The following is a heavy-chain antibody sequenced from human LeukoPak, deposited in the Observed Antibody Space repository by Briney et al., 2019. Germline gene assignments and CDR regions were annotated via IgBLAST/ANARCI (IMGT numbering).Heavy chain of an antibody. CDR3: ARGNYMDV. CDR2: ILHSGPT. V-gene: IGHV4-38-2*01. CDR1: GDAINTDYF. J-gene: IGHJ6*03. Sequence: SETLSLTCAVSGDAINTDYFWAWIRQPPGKGLEWVGHILHSGPTNYNPSLKSRVTISVDTSKNQFSLKLRSVTAADTAVYYCARGNYMDVWGKGTTVTVSS.